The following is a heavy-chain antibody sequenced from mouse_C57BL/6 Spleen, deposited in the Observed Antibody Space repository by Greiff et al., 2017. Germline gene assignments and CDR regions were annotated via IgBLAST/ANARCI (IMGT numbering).Heavy chain of an antibody. CDR3: ARGLKWYFDV. CDR1: GFTFSDYG. Sequence: EVQLVESGGGLVKPGGSLKLSCAASGFTFSDYGMHWVRQAPEKGLEWVAYISSGSSTIYYADTVKGRFTISRDNAKNTLFLQMTSLMSEDTAMYYCARGLKWYFDVWGTGTTVTVSS. V-gene: IGHV5-17*01. D-gene: IGHD1-3*01. CDR2: ISSGSSTI. J-gene: IGHJ1*03.